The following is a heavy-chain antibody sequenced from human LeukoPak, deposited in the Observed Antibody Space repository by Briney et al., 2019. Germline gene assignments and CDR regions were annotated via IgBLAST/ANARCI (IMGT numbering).Heavy chain of an antibody. D-gene: IGHD6-13*01. V-gene: IGHV3-30*18. J-gene: IGHJ4*02. CDR3: AKDLDPFRSSSWFPLDY. CDR2: ISYDGSNK. Sequence: PGRSLRLSCAASGFTFSSYGMHWVRQAPGKGLEWVAVISYDGSNKYYADSVKGRFTISRDNSKNTLYLQMNSLRAEDTAVYYCAKDLDPFRSSSWFPLDYWGQGTLVTVSS. CDR1: GFTFSSYG.